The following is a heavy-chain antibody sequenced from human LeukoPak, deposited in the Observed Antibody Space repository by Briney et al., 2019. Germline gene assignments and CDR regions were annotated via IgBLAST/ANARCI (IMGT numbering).Heavy chain of an antibody. CDR3: ARQTGSGLFILP. J-gene: IGHJ4*02. D-gene: IGHD3/OR15-3a*01. V-gene: IGHV4-39*01. CDR1: GVSISSSNSY. CDR2: IYYTGNT. Sequence: PSETLSLTCTVSGVSISSSNSYWGWIRQPPGKGLEGIGSIYYTGNTYYNASLKSRVTISIDTSKNQISLRLTSVTATDTAIYYCARQTGSGLFILPGGQGTLVTVSS.